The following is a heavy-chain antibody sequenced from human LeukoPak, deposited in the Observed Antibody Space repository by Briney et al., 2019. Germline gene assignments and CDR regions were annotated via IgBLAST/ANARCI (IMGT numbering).Heavy chain of an antibody. CDR1: GFTLSSYW. Sequence: PGGSLRLSCAASGFTLSSYWIHWVRQAPGEGLVWVSRINPDGSRTDYADSVKGRFAISRDNTKNTLYLQMNSLRAEDTAVYYCARDPGYCFNGVCPDDAFDIWGQGTMVTVSS. D-gene: IGHD2-8*01. CDR2: INPDGSRT. V-gene: IGHV3-74*01. CDR3: ARDPGYCFNGVCPDDAFDI. J-gene: IGHJ3*02.